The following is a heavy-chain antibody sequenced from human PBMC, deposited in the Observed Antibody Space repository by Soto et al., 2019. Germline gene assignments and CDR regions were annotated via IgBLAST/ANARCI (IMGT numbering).Heavy chain of an antibody. CDR2: ISGIGGST. V-gene: IGHV3-23*01. CDR3: AKDLYFDY. J-gene: IGHJ4*02. CDR1: GCTFSSYA. Sequence: EVQLLESGGGLVQPGGSLRLSCAASGCTFSSYAMSWVRQAPGKGLEWVAAISGIGGSTYHADCVKGRFTLSRDNSKNTLYLQMKRLSAKDTVVYYCAKDLYFDYWGPGTLVTLSS.